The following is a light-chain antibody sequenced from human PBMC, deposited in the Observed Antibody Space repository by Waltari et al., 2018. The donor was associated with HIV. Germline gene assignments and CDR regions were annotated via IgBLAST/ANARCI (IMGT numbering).Light chain of an antibody. CDR3: CSYAGTYIYV. J-gene: IGLJ1*01. CDR1: SSAVGPYNY. CDR2: DVT. Sequence: QSALTQPRSVSGSPGQSVTISCTGPSSAVGPYNYVSWYQQHTGKAPKLMIYDVTKRPSGVPDRFSGSKSGDTASLTISGLQVEDEADYYCCSYAGTYIYVFGTGTKITVL. V-gene: IGLV2-11*01.